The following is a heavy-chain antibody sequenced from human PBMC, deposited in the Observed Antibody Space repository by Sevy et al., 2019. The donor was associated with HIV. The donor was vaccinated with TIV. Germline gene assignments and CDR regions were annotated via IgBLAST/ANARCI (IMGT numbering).Heavy chain of an antibody. CDR2: GYYDGTT. CDR3: AREKEWLVRLNDY. Sequence: SETLSLTCIVSGGSISDSNYYWGWIRQPPGKGLEWMGSGYYDGTTDYNPSLKSRVTISVDTSKNHLSLKLRSVTAADTAVYYCAREKEWLVRLNDYWGQGILVTVSS. V-gene: IGHV4-39*02. J-gene: IGHJ4*02. CDR1: GGSISDSNYY. D-gene: IGHD6-19*01.